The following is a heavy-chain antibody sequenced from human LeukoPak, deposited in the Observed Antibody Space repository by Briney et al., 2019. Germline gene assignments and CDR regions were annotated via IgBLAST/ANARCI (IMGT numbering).Heavy chain of an antibody. V-gene: IGHV3-48*01. CDR3: ARDSMAAPLDY. CDR1: GFTFSSYS. Sequence: PGGSLRLSCAASGFTFSSYSMNWVRQAPGKGLEWVSYISSSSSTIYYADSVKGRFTISRDNAKNSLYLQMNSLRAEDTAVYYCARDSMAAPLDYWGQGTLVTVSS. D-gene: IGHD6-6*01. J-gene: IGHJ4*02. CDR2: ISSSSSTI.